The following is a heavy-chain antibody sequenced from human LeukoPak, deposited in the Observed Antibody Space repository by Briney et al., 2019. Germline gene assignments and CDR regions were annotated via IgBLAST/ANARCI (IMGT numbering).Heavy chain of an antibody. Sequence: GGSLRLSCAASGFTFSSYSMNWVRQAPGKGLEWVSSISSSSSYIYYADSVKGRFTISRDNAKNSLYLQMNSQRAEDTAVYYCARSILTAGSYSGNYFDYWGQGTLVTVSS. CDR1: GFTFSSYS. D-gene: IGHD1-26*01. J-gene: IGHJ4*02. CDR3: ARSILTAGSYSGNYFDY. V-gene: IGHV3-21*01. CDR2: ISSSSSYI.